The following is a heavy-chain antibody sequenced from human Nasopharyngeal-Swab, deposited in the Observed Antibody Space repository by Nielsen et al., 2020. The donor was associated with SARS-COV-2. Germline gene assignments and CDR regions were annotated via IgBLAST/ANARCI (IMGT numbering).Heavy chain of an antibody. CDR3: AKVHVPAAISCYMDV. Sequence: GGSLRLSCAASGFTFSSYGMHWVRQAPGKGLEWVAVIWYDGSNKYYADSVKGRFTISRDNSKNTLYLRMNSLRAEDTAVYYCAKVHVPAAISCYMDVWGKGTTVTVSS. V-gene: IGHV3-30*02. D-gene: IGHD2-2*01. J-gene: IGHJ6*03. CDR2: IWYDGSNK. CDR1: GFTFSSYG.